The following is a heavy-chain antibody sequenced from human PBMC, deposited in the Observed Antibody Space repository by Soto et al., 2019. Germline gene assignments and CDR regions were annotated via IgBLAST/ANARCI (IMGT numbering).Heavy chain of an antibody. J-gene: IGHJ4*02. CDR3: ARGMTTVTTLDY. D-gene: IGHD4-4*01. CDR2: IYHSGST. V-gene: IGHV4-30-2*01. Sequence: QLQLQESGSGLVKPSQTLSLTCAVSGGSISSGGYSWSWIRQPPGKDLEWIGYIYHSGSTYYNPSPAGRITQSIDRSKTKLALKLTSVTAADTAVYYCARGMTTVTTLDYWGQGTLVSVSS. CDR1: GGSISSGGYS.